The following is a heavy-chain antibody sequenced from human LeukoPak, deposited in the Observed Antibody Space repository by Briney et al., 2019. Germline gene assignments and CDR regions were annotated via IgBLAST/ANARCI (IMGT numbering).Heavy chain of an antibody. J-gene: IGHJ4*02. CDR2: ISGSGGTM. Sequence: GGSLRLSCAASGFTFSSHEMNWVRQAPGKGLEWVSYISGSGGTMYYSDSVKGRFTISRDNSKNSLYLQMNSLRTEDTALYYCAKDLPQYYDFWSGYYGGFDYWGQGTLVTVSS. CDR1: GFTFSSHE. D-gene: IGHD3-3*01. V-gene: IGHV3-48*03. CDR3: AKDLPQYYDFWSGYYGGFDY.